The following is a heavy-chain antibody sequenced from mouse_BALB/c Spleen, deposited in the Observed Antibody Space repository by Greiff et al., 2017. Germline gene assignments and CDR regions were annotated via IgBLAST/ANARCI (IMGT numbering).Heavy chain of an antibody. CDR2: IYPGDGDT. CDR1: GYTFTSYW. J-gene: IGHJ3*01. D-gene: IGHD1-1*02. V-gene: IGHV1-87*01. Sequence: QVQLKQSGAELARPGASVKLSCKASGYTFTSYWMQWVNQRPGQGLEWIGAIYPGDGDTRYTQKFKGKATLTADKSSSTAYMQLSSLASEDSAVYYCAGGNPGAYWGQGTLVTVSA. CDR3: AGGNPGAY.